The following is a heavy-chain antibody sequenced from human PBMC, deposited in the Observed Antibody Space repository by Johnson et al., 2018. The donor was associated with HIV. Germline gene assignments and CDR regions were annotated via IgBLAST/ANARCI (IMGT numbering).Heavy chain of an antibody. CDR2: ISWDGGST. D-gene: IGHD6-13*01. CDR3: AKERGDGSWYNDAFDI. CDR1: GFTFDDYT. Sequence: VQLVESGGVVVQPGGSLRLSCAASGFTFDDYTMHWVRQAPGKGLEWVSLISWDGGSTYYADSVKGRFTISRDNSKNSLYLQMNSLRTEDTALYYCAKERGDGSWYNDAFDIWGQGTMVTVSS. V-gene: IGHV3-43*01. J-gene: IGHJ3*02.